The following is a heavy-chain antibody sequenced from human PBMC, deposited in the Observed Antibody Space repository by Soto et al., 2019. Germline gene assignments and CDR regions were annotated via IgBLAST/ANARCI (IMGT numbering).Heavy chain of an antibody. CDR2: IDTTRSYI. J-gene: IGHJ5*02. Sequence: EVQLVESGGGLVQPGGSLRLSCAASGFAFATYAMNWVRQAPGKGLEWVASIDTTRSYIRYAGSVKGRFTISRDDAKDSLFLQMSSLRDEDTAVYHRVRESVYCRGSRCHGLGFDPWGQGTLVTVSS. CDR3: VRESVYCRGSRCHGLGFDP. D-gene: IGHD2-15*01. V-gene: IGHV3-48*02. CDR1: GFAFATYA.